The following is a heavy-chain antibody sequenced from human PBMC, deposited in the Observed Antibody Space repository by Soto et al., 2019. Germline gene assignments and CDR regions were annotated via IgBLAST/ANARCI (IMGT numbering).Heavy chain of an antibody. J-gene: IGHJ6*02. CDR2: MYYSGST. V-gene: IGHV4-59*05. Sequence: PXXTLSLPFVVSGGSLSSYYWRWIPQPPGKGLEWIGSMYYSGSTYYNPSLKSRVTISVDTSKNQFSLKLSSVTAADTAVYYCAADTVTLYYYYYGMDVWGQGTTVTVSS. CDR3: AADTVTLYYYYYGMDV. CDR1: GGSLSSYY. D-gene: IGHD4-17*01.